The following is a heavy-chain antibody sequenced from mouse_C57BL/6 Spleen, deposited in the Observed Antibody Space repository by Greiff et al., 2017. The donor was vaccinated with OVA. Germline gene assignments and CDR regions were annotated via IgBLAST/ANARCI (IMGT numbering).Heavy chain of an antibody. CDR1: GYTFTSYW. V-gene: IGHV1-64*01. J-gene: IGHJ2*01. CDR3: AIYYYGSSPYYFDY. CDR2: IHPNSGST. Sequence: VKLQQPGAELVKPGASVKLSCKASGYTFTSYWMHWVKQRPGQGLEWIGMIHPNSGSTNYNEKFKSKATLTVDKSSSTAYMQLSSLTSEDSAVYYCAIYYYGSSPYYFDYWGQGTTLTVSS. D-gene: IGHD1-1*01.